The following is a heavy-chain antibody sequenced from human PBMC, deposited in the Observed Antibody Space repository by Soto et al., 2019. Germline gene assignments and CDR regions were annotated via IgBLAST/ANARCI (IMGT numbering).Heavy chain of an antibody. CDR3: ARDLGGRDGYKNYYGMDV. Sequence: VQLLQSGAEVKKPGSSVKVSCKASGGTFSSYAISWVRQAPGQGLEWMGGLIHIFGTANYAQKFQGRVTITADESPRTAYTELSSLRSEDTAVYYCARDLGGRDGYKNYYGMDVWGQWTTVTVSS. CDR1: GGTFSSYA. J-gene: IGHJ6*02. D-gene: IGHD5-12*01. V-gene: IGHV1-69*01. CDR2: LIHIFGTA.